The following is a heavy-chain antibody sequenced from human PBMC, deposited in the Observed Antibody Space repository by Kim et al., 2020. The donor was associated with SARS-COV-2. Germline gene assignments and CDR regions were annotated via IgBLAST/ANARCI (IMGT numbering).Heavy chain of an antibody. J-gene: IGHJ4*02. CDR2: ISYDGSNK. CDR1: GFTFSSYG. Sequence: GGSLRLSCAASGFTFSSYGMHWVRQAPGKGLEWVAVISYDGSNKYYADSVKGRFTISRDNSKNTLYLQMNSLRAEDTAVYYCAKDGGIVGGFDYWGQGTLVTVSS. V-gene: IGHV3-30*18. CDR3: AKDGGIVGGFDY. D-gene: IGHD1-26*01.